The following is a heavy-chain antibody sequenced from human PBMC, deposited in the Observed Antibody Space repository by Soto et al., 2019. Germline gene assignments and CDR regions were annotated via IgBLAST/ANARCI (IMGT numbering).Heavy chain of an antibody. Sequence: ASVKVSCKASGYMFTTYYMHWVRQAPGQGLEWVGIINPSGGTTSYAEKFQGRVNMTRDTSTSTVYMELSSLRSEDTAVYYCARGPTSGYSSGWWFYWGQGTLVNVSS. D-gene: IGHD6-19*01. CDR3: ARGPTSGYSSGWWFY. CDR2: INPSGGTT. J-gene: IGHJ4*02. CDR1: GYMFTTYY. V-gene: IGHV1-46*01.